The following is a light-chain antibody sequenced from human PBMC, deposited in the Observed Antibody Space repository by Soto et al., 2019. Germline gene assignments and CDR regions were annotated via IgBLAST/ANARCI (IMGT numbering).Light chain of an antibody. Sequence: EIVLTQSPGTLSLSPGERAILSCRASQTFTNNYLAWYQQKPGQAPRLLIYGASSRATGIPDRFSGSGSGTDFTLIISRLEPEDSAVYYCQQYGSSPYTFGQGTKLEIK. CDR2: GAS. J-gene: IGKJ2*01. CDR3: QQYGSSPYT. CDR1: QTFTNNY. V-gene: IGKV3-20*01.